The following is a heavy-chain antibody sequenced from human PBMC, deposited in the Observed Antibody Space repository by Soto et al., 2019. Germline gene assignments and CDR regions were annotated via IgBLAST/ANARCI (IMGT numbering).Heavy chain of an antibody. Sequence: EVQLLESGGGLVQPGGSLRLSCAVSGFTFSSFAMSWVRQAPGKGLEWVSVISSRGGTTYYADSVKGRFTISRDNSKNTLELQMNSLRAEDTALYYCARDYSYACDYWGQGTLVTVSS. V-gene: IGHV3-23*01. CDR2: ISSRGGTT. CDR3: ARDYSYACDY. D-gene: IGHD3-16*01. CDR1: GFTFSSFA. J-gene: IGHJ4*02.